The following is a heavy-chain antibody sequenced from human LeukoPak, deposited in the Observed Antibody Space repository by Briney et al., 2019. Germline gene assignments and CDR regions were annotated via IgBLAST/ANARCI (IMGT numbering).Heavy chain of an antibody. CDR1: GGSISSYY. CDR3: ARHAQRSGDLGSARNFDF. CDR2: ISYSWCP. Sequence: SDTLSLTCSVSGGSISSYYWSWIRQPPGKGVEGLGYISYSWCPNYNPSLKSRVTISVDTSKNQFSLNLSSVTAADTAVYYCARHAQRSGDLGSARNFDFWGQGTLVTVSS. D-gene: IGHD7-27*01. V-gene: IGHV4-59*08. J-gene: IGHJ4*02.